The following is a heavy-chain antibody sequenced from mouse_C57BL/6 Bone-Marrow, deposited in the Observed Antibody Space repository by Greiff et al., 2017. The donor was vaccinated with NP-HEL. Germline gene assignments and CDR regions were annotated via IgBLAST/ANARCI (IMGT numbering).Heavy chain of an antibody. CDR2: INPNNGGT. Sequence: EVQLQQSGPELVKPGASVKISCKASGYTFTDYYMNWVKQSHGQSLEWIGDINPNNGGTSYNQKFKGKATLTVDKSSSTAYMELRSLTSEDSAVYYCARSYSNYPHAMDYWGQGTSVTVSS. V-gene: IGHV1-26*01. CDR1: GYTFTDYY. D-gene: IGHD2-5*01. J-gene: IGHJ4*01. CDR3: ARSYSNYPHAMDY.